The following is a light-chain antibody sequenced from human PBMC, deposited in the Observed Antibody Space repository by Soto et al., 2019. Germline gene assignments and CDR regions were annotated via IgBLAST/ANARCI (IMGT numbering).Light chain of an antibody. CDR3: QQYNSYRT. V-gene: IGKV1-5*03. CDR1: QSISSW. Sequence: DIQMTQSPSTLSASVGDRVTITCRASQSISSWLAWYQQKPGKAPKLLVYRASNLENGVPSRFSGSGSGTEFTLTISSLQPDDFATYYCQQYNSYRTFGQGTKVEIQ. CDR2: RAS. J-gene: IGKJ1*01.